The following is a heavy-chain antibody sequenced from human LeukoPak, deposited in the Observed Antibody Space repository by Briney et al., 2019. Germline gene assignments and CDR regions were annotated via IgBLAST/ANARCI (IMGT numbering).Heavy chain of an antibody. V-gene: IGHV3-30*03. CDR3: ARDRAWNYFDY. CDR1: GFSFSSYG. J-gene: IGHJ4*02. D-gene: IGHD3-3*01. Sequence: GGSLRLSCAASGFSFSSYGMHWVRQAPGKGLEWVAIISNDGSRKYYAHSVEGRFTISRDNSKNTLYLQMDSLRAEDTAVYYCARDRAWNYFDYWGQGTLVTVSS. CDR2: ISNDGSRK.